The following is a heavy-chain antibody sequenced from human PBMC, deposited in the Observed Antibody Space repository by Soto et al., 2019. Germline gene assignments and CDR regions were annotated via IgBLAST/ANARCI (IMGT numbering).Heavy chain of an antibody. J-gene: IGHJ6*02. CDR2: ISDDGSNK. V-gene: IGHV3-30-3*01. CDR1: GFTFSSYA. D-gene: IGHD3-3*01. CDR3: ASNILEWSYYYGMDV. Sequence: QVQLVESGGGVVQPGRSLRLSCAASGFTFSSYAMHWVRQAPGKGLEWVAVISDDGSNKYYADSVKGRFTISRDNSKNTLYLQMNSLRAEDTAVYYCASNILEWSYYYGMDVWGQGTTVTVSS.